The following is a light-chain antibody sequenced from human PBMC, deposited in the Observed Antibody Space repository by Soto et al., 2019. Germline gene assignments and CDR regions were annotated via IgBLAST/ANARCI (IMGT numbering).Light chain of an antibody. CDR3: QQYNSYQYT. J-gene: IGKJ2*01. CDR1: QSISSW. Sequence: DIQMTQSPSTLSASVGDRVTITCRASQSISSWLAWYQQKPGKAPKLLIYKAYSLEGGIPSRFSGSGSETEFTLTISSLQPEDFATYYCQQYNSYQYTFGQGTKLEIK. CDR2: KAY. V-gene: IGKV1-5*03.